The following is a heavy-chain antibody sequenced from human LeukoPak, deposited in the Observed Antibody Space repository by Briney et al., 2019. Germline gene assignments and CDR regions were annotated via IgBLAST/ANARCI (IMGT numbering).Heavy chain of an antibody. Sequence: PSETLSLTCTVSGVSVSSGSYYWSWIRQPPGKGLEWIGYIYYSGSTNYNPSLKSRVTISVDTSKNQFTLKLSSVTAADTAVYYCASPRSYYDSSGYYISWGQGTLVTVSS. CDR2: IYYSGST. CDR1: GVSVSSGSYY. D-gene: IGHD3-22*01. CDR3: ASPRSYYDSSGYYIS. J-gene: IGHJ5*02. V-gene: IGHV4-61*01.